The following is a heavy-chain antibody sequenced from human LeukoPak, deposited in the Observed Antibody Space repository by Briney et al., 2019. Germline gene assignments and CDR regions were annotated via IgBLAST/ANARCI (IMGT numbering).Heavy chain of an antibody. D-gene: IGHD3-22*01. V-gene: IGHV3-66*01. CDR3: ARSGDSSGFFPGAFDI. CDR2: IYSGGST. J-gene: IGHJ3*02. CDR1: GFTVSSNY. Sequence: GGSLRLSCAASGFTVSSNYMSWVRQAPGKGLEWVSVIYSGGSTYYADSVKGRFTISRDNSKNTLYLQMSSLRAEDTAVYYCARSGDSSGFFPGAFDIWGQGTMVTVSS.